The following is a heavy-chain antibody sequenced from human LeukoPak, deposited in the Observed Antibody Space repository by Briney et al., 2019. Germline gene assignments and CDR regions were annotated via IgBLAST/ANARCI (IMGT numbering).Heavy chain of an antibody. V-gene: IGHV3-21*01. CDR2: ISSSSSYI. Sequence: GGSLRLSCAASGFTFSSYSMNWVRQAPGKGLEWVSSISSSSSYIYYADSVKGRFTISRDNAKNSLYLQMNSLRAEDTAVYYCARDHGTIFGMDYWGQGTLVTVSS. D-gene: IGHD3-3*01. CDR1: GFTFSSYS. CDR3: ARDHGTIFGMDY. J-gene: IGHJ4*02.